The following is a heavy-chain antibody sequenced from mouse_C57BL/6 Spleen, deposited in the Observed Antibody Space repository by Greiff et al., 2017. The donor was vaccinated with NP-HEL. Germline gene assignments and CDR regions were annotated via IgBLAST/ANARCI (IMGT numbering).Heavy chain of an antibody. CDR3: ARGENLRFDY. V-gene: IGHV1-81*01. CDR1: GYTFTSYG. J-gene: IGHJ2*01. CDR2: IYPRSGNT. Sequence: QVQLKQSGAELARPGASVKLSCKASGYTFTSYGISWVKQRTGQGLEWIGEIYPRSGNTYYNEKFKGKATLTVDKSSSTAYMELRSLTSEDSAVYYCARGENLRFDYWGQGTTLTVSS.